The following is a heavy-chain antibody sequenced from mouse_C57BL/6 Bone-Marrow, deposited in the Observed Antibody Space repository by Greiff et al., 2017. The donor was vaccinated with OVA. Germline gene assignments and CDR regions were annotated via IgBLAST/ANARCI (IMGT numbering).Heavy chain of an antibody. CDR2: IYPGGGYT. V-gene: IGHV1-63*01. CDR1: GYTFTNYW. CDR3: ARFTTVVEREYYYAMDY. J-gene: IGHJ4*01. D-gene: IGHD1-1*01. Sequence: LQESGAELVRPGTSVKMSCKASGYTFTNYWIGWAKQRPGHGLEWIGDIYPGGGYTNYNEKFKGKATLTADKSSSTAYMQFSSLTSEDSAIYYCARFTTVVEREYYYAMDYWGQGTSVTVSS.